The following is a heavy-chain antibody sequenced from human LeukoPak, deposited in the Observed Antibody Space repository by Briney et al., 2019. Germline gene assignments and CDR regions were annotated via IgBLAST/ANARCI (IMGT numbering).Heavy chain of an antibody. D-gene: IGHD6-13*01. V-gene: IGHV4-30-4*01. CDR2: IYFSGST. Sequence: SETLSLTCIVSGGSITGGDLYWSWIRQPPGKGLEWIGYIYFSGSTYFNPSLKSRATISVDTSKNQFSLKLSSLIAADTAVYYCARARADFHYGMDVWGKGTTVTVSS. J-gene: IGHJ6*04. CDR1: GGSITGGDLY. CDR3: ARARADFHYGMDV.